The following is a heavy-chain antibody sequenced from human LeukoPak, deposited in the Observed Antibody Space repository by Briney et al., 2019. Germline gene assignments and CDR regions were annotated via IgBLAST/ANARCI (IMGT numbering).Heavy chain of an antibody. Sequence: SQTLSLTCTVSGGSISSGSYYWSWIRQPAGKGLEWIGRIYTSGSTDYNPSLKSRVTISVDTSKNQFSLKLSSVTAADTAVYYCARDRVGQLYYFDYWGQGTLVTVSS. D-gene: IGHD1-26*01. CDR3: ARDRVGQLYYFDY. CDR2: IYTSGST. V-gene: IGHV4-61*02. J-gene: IGHJ4*02. CDR1: GGSISSGSYY.